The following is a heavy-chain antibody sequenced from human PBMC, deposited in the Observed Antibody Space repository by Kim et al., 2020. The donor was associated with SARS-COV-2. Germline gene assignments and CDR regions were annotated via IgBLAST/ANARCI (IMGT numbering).Heavy chain of an antibody. D-gene: IGHD2-15*01. Sequence: ASVKVSCKASGYTFTSYGISWVRQAPGQGLEWMGWISAYNGNTNYAQKLQGRVTMTTDTSTSTAYMELRSLRSDDTAVYYCARDRCSGGSCYRPLYYYYGMDVGGKGTTVPVST. V-gene: IGHV1-18*01. J-gene: IGHJ6*04. CDR3: ARDRCSGGSCYRPLYYYYGMDV. CDR1: GYTFTSYG. CDR2: ISAYNGNT.